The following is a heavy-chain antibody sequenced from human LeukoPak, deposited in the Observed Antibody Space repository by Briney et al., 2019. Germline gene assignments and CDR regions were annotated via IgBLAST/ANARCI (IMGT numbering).Heavy chain of an antibody. CDR2: ISSNGGST. CDR3: AGRRWLRRYPFDY. V-gene: IGHV3-64D*09. CDR1: GFTFSSYA. D-gene: IGHD3-10*01. J-gene: IGHJ4*02. Sequence: PRGSLRLSWSAAGFTFSSYAMHWVRQAPGKGLEYVSAISSNGGSTYYADSVKGRFTISRDNSKNTLYLQMSSLRAEDTAVYYCAGRRWLRRYPFDYWGQGTLVTVSS.